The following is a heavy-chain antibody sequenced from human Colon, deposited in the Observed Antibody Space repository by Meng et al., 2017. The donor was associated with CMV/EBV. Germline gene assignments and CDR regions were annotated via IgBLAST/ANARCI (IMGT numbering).Heavy chain of an antibody. CDR1: GYTFNGYF. V-gene: IGHV1-2*02. CDR3: ATFGGDFDY. D-gene: IGHD3-3*01. Sequence: QVQLVQSGAEVKEPGASVKVSCKTSGYTFNGYFMHWVRQAPGQGLEWMGWINPVTGDTSYAQKFQVRVTMTRDTSISTDYMELSSLRSDDTAVYYCATFGGDFDYWGQGTLVTVSS. CDR2: INPVTGDT. J-gene: IGHJ4*02.